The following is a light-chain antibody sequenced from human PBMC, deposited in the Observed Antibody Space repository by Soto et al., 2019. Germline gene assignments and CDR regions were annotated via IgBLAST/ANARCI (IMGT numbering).Light chain of an antibody. CDR1: QSVTTY. Sequence: EITLTQSPATLSLSPGERASLSCRASQSVTTYLAWYQHKPGQPPRLLIYDASTRATGIPDRFSGSGSGTDFTLTISSLEPEDFGVYYCQQRSNSPPIITFGPGTKVDL. J-gene: IGKJ3*01. CDR3: QQRSNSPPIIT. V-gene: IGKV3-11*01. CDR2: DAS.